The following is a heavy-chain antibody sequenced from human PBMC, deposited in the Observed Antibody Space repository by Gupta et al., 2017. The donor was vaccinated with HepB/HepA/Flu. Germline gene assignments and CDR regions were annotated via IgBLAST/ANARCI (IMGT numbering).Heavy chain of an antibody. CDR2: INHSGST. CDR3: ARGSDIVATISGFDP. D-gene: IGHD5-12*01. V-gene: IGHV4-34*01. J-gene: IGHJ5*02. Sequence: QVQLQQWGAGLLKPSETLSLTCAVYGGSFSGYYWSWIRQPPGKGLEWIGEINHSGSTNYNPSLKSRVTISVDTSKNQFSLKLSSVTAADTAVYYCARGSDIVATISGFDPWAREPWSPSPQ. CDR1: GGSFSGYY.